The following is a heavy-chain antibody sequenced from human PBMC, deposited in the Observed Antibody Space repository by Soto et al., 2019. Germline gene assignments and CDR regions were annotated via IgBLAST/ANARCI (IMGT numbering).Heavy chain of an antibody. J-gene: IGHJ4*02. CDR2: IYYSGST. V-gene: IGHV4-61*01. CDR3: AGSFYSGSGASTYFFDY. Sequence: SETLSLTCTVSGGSVSSGSYYWSWIRQPPGKGLEWIGYIYYSGSTNYNPSLKSRVTISVDTSKNQFSLKLSSVTAADTAVYYCAGSFYSGSGASTYFFDYWGQGTLVTVSS. CDR1: GGSVSSGSYY. D-gene: IGHD3-10*01.